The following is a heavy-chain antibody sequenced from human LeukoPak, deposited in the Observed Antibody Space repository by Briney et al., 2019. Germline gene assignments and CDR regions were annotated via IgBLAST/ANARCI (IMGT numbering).Heavy chain of an antibody. V-gene: IGHV3-23*01. Sequence: GGSLRLSCAASGFTLSSYAMSWVRQAPGKGLQWVSAISGSGGGTYYADSVKGRFTISRDNSENTLYLQMNSLRAEDTAVYHCAKDLGSYCGGDCYSEFDYWGQGTLVTVSS. CDR1: GFTLSSYA. J-gene: IGHJ4*02. D-gene: IGHD2-21*02. CDR2: ISGSGGGT. CDR3: AKDLGSYCGGDCYSEFDY.